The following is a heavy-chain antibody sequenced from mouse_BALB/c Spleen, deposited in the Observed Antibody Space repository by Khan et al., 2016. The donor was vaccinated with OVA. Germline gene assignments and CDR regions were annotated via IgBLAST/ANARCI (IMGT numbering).Heavy chain of an antibody. D-gene: IGHD2-14*01. CDR2: IYPGDGNT. V-gene: IGHV1-80*01. J-gene: IGHJ3*01. CDR3: ARDGYDYFAY. CDR1: GYGFSNYL. Sequence: QVQLKESGAELVRPGSSVKISCKASGYGFSNYLMNWVKQGPGQGLEWIGQIYPGDGNTNYNGKFKDKATLTVDKSSSTAYMQLSSLTSEDSEVYFCARDGYDYFAYWGQGTLVTVSA.